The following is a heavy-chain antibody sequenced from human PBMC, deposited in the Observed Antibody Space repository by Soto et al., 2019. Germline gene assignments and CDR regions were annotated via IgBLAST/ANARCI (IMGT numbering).Heavy chain of an antibody. J-gene: IGHJ6*02. CDR3: AKGRSYYYYYGVDV. CDR1: GFTFSSCA. V-gene: IGHV3-23*01. CDR2: IIDSGSST. Sequence: EVQLLESGGGLVQPGGSLRLSCAASGFTFSSCAMGWVRQAPGKGLEWVSDIIDSGSSTYYADSVKGRFTISRDNSKSTLYLQMNSLRAEETALYYCAKGRSYYYYYGVDVWGQGYTVTVSS.